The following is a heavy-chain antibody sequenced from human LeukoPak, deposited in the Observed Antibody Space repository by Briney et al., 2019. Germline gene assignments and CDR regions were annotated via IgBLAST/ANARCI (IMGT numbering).Heavy chain of an antibody. D-gene: IGHD5-12*01. CDR3: ARDPSGYDQPPGYYYGMDV. CDR2: ISSSSSYI. CDR1: GFTFSSYS. Sequence: GGSLRLSCAASGFTFSSYSMNWVRQAPGKGLGWVSSISSSSSYIYYADSVKGRFTISRDNAKNSLYLQMNSLRAEDTAVYYCARDPSGYDQPPGYYYGMDVWGQGTTVTVSS. J-gene: IGHJ6*02. V-gene: IGHV3-21*01.